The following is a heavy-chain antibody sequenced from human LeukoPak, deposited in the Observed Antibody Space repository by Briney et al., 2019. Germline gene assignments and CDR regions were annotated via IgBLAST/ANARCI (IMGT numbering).Heavy chain of an antibody. CDR1: GFTFSIYA. Sequence: GGSLRLSCAASGFTFSIYAMSWVRQAPGKGLEWVSSISGNGGGTYYADSLKGRFTISRDNSRNTLNLQINSLRAEDTALYHRAKHYHDHFDYWGQGTLVTVSS. J-gene: IGHJ4*02. CDR3: AKHYHDHFDY. V-gene: IGHV3-23*01. D-gene: IGHD1-26*01. CDR2: ISGNGGGT.